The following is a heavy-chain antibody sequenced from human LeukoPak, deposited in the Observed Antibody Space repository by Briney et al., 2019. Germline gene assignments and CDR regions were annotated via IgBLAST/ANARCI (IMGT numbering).Heavy chain of an antibody. J-gene: IGHJ4*02. V-gene: IGHV4-59*01. CDR3: ARATYSSGWGTSDY. CDR2: IYYSRST. CDR1: GGSISSYY. Sequence: SETLSLTCTVSGGSISSYYWSWIRQAPGKGLEWIGYIYYSRSTNYNPSLQSRVTISVDTSKNQFSLKLSSVTAADTAVYYCARATYSSGWGTSDYWGQGTLVTVSS. D-gene: IGHD6-19*01.